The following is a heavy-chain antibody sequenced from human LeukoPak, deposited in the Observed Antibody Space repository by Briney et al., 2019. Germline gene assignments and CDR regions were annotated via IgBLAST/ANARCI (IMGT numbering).Heavy chain of an antibody. CDR2: IYYRGST. V-gene: IGHV4-59*12. J-gene: IGHJ3*02. D-gene: IGHD2-21*02. Sequence: SETLSLTCTVSGGSISSYYWSWIRQPPGKGLEWIGYIYYRGSTNYNPSLKSRVAISVDTSKNQFSLKLSSVTAADTAVYYCASSPRDHDAFDIWGQGTMVTVSS. CDR3: ASSPRDHDAFDI. CDR1: GGSISSYY.